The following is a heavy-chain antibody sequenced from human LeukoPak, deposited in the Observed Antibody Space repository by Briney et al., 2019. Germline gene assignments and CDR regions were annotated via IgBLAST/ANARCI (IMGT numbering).Heavy chain of an antibody. D-gene: IGHD3-9*01. V-gene: IGHV3-30*04. Sequence: GGSLTLSCEASGFTFTDYSIHWLRLAPGKGMESVAFISSDGDIKFYAVSLKGRTTIYRDNFRNTVSLEMSKLRPEDTALYYCVRDLTSGARFDYWGQGTLVTVSS. J-gene: IGHJ4*02. CDR2: ISSDGDIK. CDR3: VRDLTSGARFDY. CDR1: GFTFTDYS.